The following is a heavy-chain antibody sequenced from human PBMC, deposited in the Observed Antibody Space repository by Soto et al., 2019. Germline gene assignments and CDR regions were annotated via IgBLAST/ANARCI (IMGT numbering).Heavy chain of an antibody. D-gene: IGHD3-16*01. J-gene: IGHJ6*02. CDR2: ISHDGSNK. Sequence: QVQLVESGGGVVQPGRSLRLSCAASGFTFSSYGMHWVRQAPGKGLEWVAVISHDGSNKYYADSVKGRFTISRDNSKNTLYLQMNSLRAEDTAVYYCAKGIHVNSPYGMDVWGQGTTVTVSS. CDR3: AKGIHVNSPYGMDV. V-gene: IGHV3-30*18. CDR1: GFTFSSYG.